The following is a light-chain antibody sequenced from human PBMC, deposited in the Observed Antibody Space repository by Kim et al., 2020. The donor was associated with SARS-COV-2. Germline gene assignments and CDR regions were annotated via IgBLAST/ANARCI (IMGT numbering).Light chain of an antibody. Sequence: QSALTQPASVSGSPGQSITISCTGTSSDVGGYNYVSWYQQHPGKAPKLMIYDVSKRPSGVSNRFSGSKSGNTASLTISGLQAEDEADYYCSPYTSSSTPPFGTGTKVTVL. CDR1: SSDVGGYNY. CDR2: DVS. V-gene: IGLV2-14*01. CDR3: SPYTSSSTPP. J-gene: IGLJ1*01.